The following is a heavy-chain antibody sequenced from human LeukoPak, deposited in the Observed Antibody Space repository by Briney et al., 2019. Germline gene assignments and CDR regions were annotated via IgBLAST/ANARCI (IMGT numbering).Heavy chain of an antibody. CDR3: AKSGYYGSGSYYFDY. D-gene: IGHD3-10*01. J-gene: IGHJ4*02. CDR2: ISGSGGST. CDR1: GFTFSSYA. V-gene: IGHV3-23*01. Sequence: GGSLRLSRAASGFTFSSYAMSWVRQALGKGLEWVSAISGSGGSTYYADSVKGRFTISRDNSKNTLYLQMNSLRAEDTAVYYCAKSGYYGSGSYYFDYWGQGTLVTVSS.